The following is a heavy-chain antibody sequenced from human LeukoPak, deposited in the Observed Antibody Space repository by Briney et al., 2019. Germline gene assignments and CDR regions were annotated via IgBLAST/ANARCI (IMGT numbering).Heavy chain of an antibody. Sequence: SETLSLTCTVSGVSISTYYWSWLRQPPGKGLEWIGYIFYSGNTNYNPSLKSRVTISVDTSNNQFSLKLRSVTAADAAVYYCARGQRNYFRAVDDWGQGTLVTVSS. CDR3: ARGQRNYFRAVDD. V-gene: IGHV4-59*13. CDR1: GVSISTYY. J-gene: IGHJ4*02. D-gene: IGHD1-7*01. CDR2: IFYSGNT.